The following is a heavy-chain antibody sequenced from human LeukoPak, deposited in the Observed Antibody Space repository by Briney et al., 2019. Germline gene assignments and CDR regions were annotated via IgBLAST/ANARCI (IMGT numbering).Heavy chain of an antibody. V-gene: IGHV4-59*08. Sequence: SETLSLTCTVSGGSTSSYYWSWIRQPPGKGLEWIGYIYYSGSTNYNPSLKSRVTISVDTSKNQFSLKLSSVTAADTAVYYCARHTSSGSHFDYWGQGTLVTVSS. CDR2: IYYSGST. CDR3: ARHTSSGSHFDY. J-gene: IGHJ4*02. CDR1: GGSTSSYY. D-gene: IGHD6-19*01.